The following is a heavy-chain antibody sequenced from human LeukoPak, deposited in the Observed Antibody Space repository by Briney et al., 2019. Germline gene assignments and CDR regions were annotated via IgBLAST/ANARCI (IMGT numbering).Heavy chain of an antibody. CDR3: AKDRLGKIAVAGFDY. Sequence: GGSLRLSCAASGFTFDDYAMHWVPQAPGKGLEWVSGISWNSGSIGYADSVKGRFTISRDNAKNSLYLQMNSLRAEDTALYYCAKDRLGKIAVAGFDYWGQGTLVTVSS. D-gene: IGHD6-19*01. J-gene: IGHJ4*02. CDR2: ISWNSGSI. V-gene: IGHV3-9*01. CDR1: GFTFDDYA.